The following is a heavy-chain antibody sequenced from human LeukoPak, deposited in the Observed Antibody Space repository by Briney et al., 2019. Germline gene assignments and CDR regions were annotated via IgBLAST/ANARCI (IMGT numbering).Heavy chain of an antibody. J-gene: IGHJ4*02. CDR1: GGSISSYY. CDR3: ARDGGRDYYGSGSYDYYFDY. V-gene: IGHV4-59*01. Sequence: SETLSLTCTVSGGSISSYYWSWIQQPPGKGLEWIGYIYYSGSTNYNPSLKSRVTISVDTSKNQFSLKLSSVTAADTAVYYCARDGGRDYYGSGSYDYYFDYWGQGTLVTVSS. D-gene: IGHD3-10*01. CDR2: IYYSGST.